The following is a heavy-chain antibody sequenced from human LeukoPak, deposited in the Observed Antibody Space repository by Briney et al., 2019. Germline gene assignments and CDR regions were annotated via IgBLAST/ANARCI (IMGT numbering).Heavy chain of an antibody. CDR3: ARGEFWSGYPLGMDV. D-gene: IGHD3-3*01. V-gene: IGHV1-18*01. J-gene: IGHJ6*02. Sequence: ASVKVSCKASGYTFTAYGISWVRQAPGQGLEWMGWINTYNGNTNYAQKLQGRVTMTTDTSTSTAYMELRSLRSDDTAVYYCARGEFWSGYPLGMDVRGQGTTVTVSS. CDR2: INTYNGNT. CDR1: GYTFTAYG.